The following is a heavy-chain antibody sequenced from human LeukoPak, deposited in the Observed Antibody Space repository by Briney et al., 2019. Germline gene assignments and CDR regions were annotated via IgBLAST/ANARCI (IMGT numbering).Heavy chain of an antibody. Sequence: GGSLRLSCAASGFTFSSYAMHWVRQAPGKGLEWVAVISYDGSNKYYADSVKGRFTISRDNSKNTLYPQMNSLRADDTAVYYCARGVAAAGTYLYYYYYYMDVWGKGTTVTVSS. J-gene: IGHJ6*03. D-gene: IGHD6-13*01. CDR1: GFTFSSYA. CDR3: ARGVAAAGTYLYYYYYYMDV. CDR2: ISYDGSNK. V-gene: IGHV3-30*04.